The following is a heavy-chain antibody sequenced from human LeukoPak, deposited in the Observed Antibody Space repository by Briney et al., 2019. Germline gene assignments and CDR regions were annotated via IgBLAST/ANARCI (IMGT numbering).Heavy chain of an antibody. V-gene: IGHV3-23*01. CDR2: LSGSGGST. CDR3: AKNAAGIVLMIYAPLDS. Sequence: GGSLRLSCAASGFTFGMYAMSWVRQAPGKGLEWVSTLSGSGGSTYYADSVKGRFTISGDESMNTLSLQMNSLRPEDTAVYYCAKNAAGIVLMIYAPLDSWGQGTLVTVSS. J-gene: IGHJ4*02. D-gene: IGHD2-8*01. CDR1: GFTFGMYA.